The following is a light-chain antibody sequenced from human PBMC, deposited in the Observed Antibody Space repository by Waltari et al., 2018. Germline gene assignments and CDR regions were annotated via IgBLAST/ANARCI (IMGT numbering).Light chain of an antibody. Sequence: QAGLTQPPSVSKGLRQTATLTCTGDNNNVGKEGATCLQQHQGHPPNPLSNRNNNRTSGISERFSASRSGNTASLTITGLQPEDEADYYCSAWDGNLKIYIFGPGTRVTVL. V-gene: IGLV10-54*04. CDR1: NNNVGKEG. J-gene: IGLJ1*01. CDR2: RNN. CDR3: SAWDGNLKIYI.